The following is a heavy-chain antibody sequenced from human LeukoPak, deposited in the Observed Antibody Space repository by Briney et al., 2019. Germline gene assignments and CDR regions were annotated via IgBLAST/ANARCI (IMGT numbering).Heavy chain of an antibody. CDR2: ISTNGDGT. CDR3: ARYSGSCYNS. Sequence: GGSLRLSCAASGFTFSTYAMHWVRQGPGKRLEYVAAISTNGDGTYYANPVRGRFTISRDNSKNTLYLQMGSLRAEDMAVYYCARYSGSCYNSWGQGTLVTVSS. V-gene: IGHV3-64*01. D-gene: IGHD2-15*01. CDR1: GFTFSTYA. J-gene: IGHJ4*02.